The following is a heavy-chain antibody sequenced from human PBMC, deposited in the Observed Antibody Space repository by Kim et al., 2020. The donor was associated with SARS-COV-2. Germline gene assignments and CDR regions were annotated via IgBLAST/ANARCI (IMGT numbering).Heavy chain of an antibody. D-gene: IGHD3-22*01. V-gene: IGHV3-48*04. Sequence: GGSLRLSCAASGFPFSSYSMNWVRQAPGKGLEWVAHIRSGGDTIYGDSVKGRFNISRDNARNSLFLQMNSLRAEDTAVYYCAGENYYDSSDYDYDAFDIWGQGTGVPVSS. CDR3: AGENYYDSSDYDYDAFDI. CDR1: GFPFSSYS. J-gene: IGHJ3*02. CDR2: IRSGGDTI.